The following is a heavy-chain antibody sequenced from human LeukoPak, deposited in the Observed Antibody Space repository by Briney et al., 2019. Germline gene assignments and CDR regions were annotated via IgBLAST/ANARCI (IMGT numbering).Heavy chain of an antibody. CDR3: AKGGYSYDSSGHNYFDY. V-gene: IGHV3-23*01. CDR2: ISVSGNT. Sequence: PGGSLRLSCAASGFTLSSYAMSWVRQGPGKGLEWVSAISVSGNTYHADSVKGRFTISRDSSKNTLYLQMNSLRAEDAVVYYCAKGGYSYDSSGHNYFDYWGQGTLVTVSS. D-gene: IGHD3-22*01. J-gene: IGHJ4*02. CDR1: GFTLSSYA.